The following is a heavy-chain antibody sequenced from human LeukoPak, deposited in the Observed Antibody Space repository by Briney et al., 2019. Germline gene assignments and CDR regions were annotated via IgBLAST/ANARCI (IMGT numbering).Heavy chain of an antibody. Sequence: GASVKVSCKASGYTFTSYGISWVRQAPGQGLEWMGWISAYNGNTNYAQKLQGRVTMTTDTSTSTAYMELRSLRSDDTAVYYCARADIGYSSGWLRFDYWGQGTLVTVSS. D-gene: IGHD6-19*01. CDR3: ARADIGYSSGWLRFDY. V-gene: IGHV1-18*01. CDR1: GYTFTSYG. J-gene: IGHJ4*02. CDR2: ISAYNGNT.